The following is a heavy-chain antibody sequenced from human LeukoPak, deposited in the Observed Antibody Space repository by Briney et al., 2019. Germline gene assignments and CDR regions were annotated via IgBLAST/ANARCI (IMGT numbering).Heavy chain of an antibody. CDR1: GGSVNFYY. V-gene: IGHV4-59*02. J-gene: IGHJ4*02. D-gene: IGHD5-18*01. CDR2: IYYSGST. CDR3: ARVESGYGYGPIDY. Sequence: PSETLSLTCTVSGGSVNFYYWSWFRQPPGKGLEWIGYIYYSGSTNYNPSLKSRVTISVDTSKNQFSLKVRSVTAEDRAVYYCARVESGYGYGPIDYWGQGTLVTVSS.